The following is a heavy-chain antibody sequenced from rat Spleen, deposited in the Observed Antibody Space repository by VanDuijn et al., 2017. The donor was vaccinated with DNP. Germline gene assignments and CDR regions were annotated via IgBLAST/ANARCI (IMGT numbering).Heavy chain of an antibody. CDR2: ISPSGSRT. V-gene: IGHV5-22*01. CDR1: GFTFSDYY. J-gene: IGHJ2*01. D-gene: IGHD4-3*01. CDR3: VRWNSGHFDY. Sequence: EVQLVESGGGLLQPGRSLKLSCAASGFTFSDYYMAWVRQAPKKGLEWVAAISPSGSRTLYPDSVKGRFTISRDNAKSTLYLQMNTLRSEDMATYYCVRWNSGHFDYWGQGVMVTVSS.